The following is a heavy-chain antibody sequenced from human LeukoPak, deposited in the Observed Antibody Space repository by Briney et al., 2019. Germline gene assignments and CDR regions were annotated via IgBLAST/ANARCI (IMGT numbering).Heavy chain of an antibody. Sequence: SETLSLTCTVSGASINSNYWSWIRQSPGKGLEWIAYIYYSGDINYNPSLRSRVTISLDTSNNQVSLKLTSVTAADSAVYYCARGHYDLGPWGQGTLVAVSS. J-gene: IGHJ5*02. CDR2: IYYSGDI. V-gene: IGHV4-59*01. CDR1: GASINSNY. D-gene: IGHD3-22*01. CDR3: ARGHYDLGP.